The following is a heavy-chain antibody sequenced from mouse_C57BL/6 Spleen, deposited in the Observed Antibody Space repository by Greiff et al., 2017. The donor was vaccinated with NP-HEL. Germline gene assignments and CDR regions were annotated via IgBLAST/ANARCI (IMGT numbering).Heavy chain of an antibody. CDR3: ARGGGPLYWYFDV. CDR2: IYPRSGNT. J-gene: IGHJ1*03. V-gene: IGHV1-81*01. Sequence: QVQLQQSGAELARPGASVKLSCKASGYTFTSYGISWVKQRTGQGLEWIGEIYPRSGNTYYNEKFKGKATLTADKSSSTAYMELRSLTSEDSAVYFWARGGGPLYWYFDVWGTGTTVTVSS. CDR1: GYTFTSYG.